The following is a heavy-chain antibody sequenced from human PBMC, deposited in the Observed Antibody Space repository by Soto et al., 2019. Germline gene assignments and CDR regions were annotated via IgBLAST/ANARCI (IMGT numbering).Heavy chain of an antibody. CDR3: ARDNSDILTGYYKARRDYYYGMDV. CDR2: IIPILGIA. V-gene: IGHV1-69*04. Sequence: ASVKVSCKASGGTFSSYAISWVRQAPGQGLEWMGRIIPILGIANYAQKFQGRVTITADKSTSTAYMELSSLRSEDTAVYYCARDNSDILTGYYKARRDYYYGMDVWGQGTTVTVSS. J-gene: IGHJ6*02. D-gene: IGHD3-9*01. CDR1: GGTFSSYA.